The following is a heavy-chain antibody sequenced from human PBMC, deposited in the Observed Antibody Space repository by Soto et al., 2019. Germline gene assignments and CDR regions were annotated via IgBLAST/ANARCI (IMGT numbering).Heavy chain of an antibody. J-gene: IGHJ4*02. V-gene: IGHV1-18*01. CDR3: ARVRPLHPYYGSGY. CDR1: GYTFTSYG. D-gene: IGHD3-10*01. Sequence: ASVKVSCKASGYTFTSYGISWVRQAPGQGLEWMGWISAYNGNTNYAQKLQGRVTMTTDTSTSTAYMELRSLRSDDTAVYYCARVRPLHPYYGSGYWGQGTLVTVSS. CDR2: ISAYNGNT.